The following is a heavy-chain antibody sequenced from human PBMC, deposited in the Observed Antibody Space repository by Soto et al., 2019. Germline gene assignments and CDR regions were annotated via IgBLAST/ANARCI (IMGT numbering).Heavy chain of an antibody. CDR2: MWSNGNK. D-gene: IGHD2-8*01. J-gene: IGHJ4*02. CDR1: GFSFSTYG. CDR3: ARDSLGVPTDFDY. V-gene: IGHV3-33*01. Sequence: QVQLVESGGGVVQPGRSLILSCAASGFSFSTYGMHWIRQAPGKGLEWVAVMWSNGNKNYADSVKGRFTISRDTSQNILFLQMDSLRAEDTAVYYCARDSLGVPTDFDYWGQGTLVTVSS.